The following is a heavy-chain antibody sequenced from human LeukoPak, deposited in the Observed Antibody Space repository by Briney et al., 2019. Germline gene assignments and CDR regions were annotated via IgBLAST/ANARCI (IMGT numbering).Heavy chain of an antibody. CDR2: IIGSGGSA. CDR3: AKIVGSRHC. J-gene: IGHJ4*02. CDR1: GFTFSSYA. Sequence: GGSLRLSCSASGFTFSSYALSWVRQAPGKGLEWVSGIIGSGGSAYYADSVKGRFTISRDNSKNTLYLQINSPRVEDTAVYYCAKIVGSRHCWGQGILVTVSS. D-gene: IGHD2-21*01. V-gene: IGHV3-23*01.